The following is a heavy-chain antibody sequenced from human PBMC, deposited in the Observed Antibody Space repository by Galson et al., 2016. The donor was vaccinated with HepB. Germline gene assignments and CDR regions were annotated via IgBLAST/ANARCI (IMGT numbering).Heavy chain of an antibody. D-gene: IGHD3-22*01. J-gene: IGHJ4*02. V-gene: IGHV1-18*01. CDR1: GYTFTSCG. CDR3: ARDKGYYYDTRSYYGY. CDR2: ISGYNGNT. Sequence: SVKVSCKASGYTFTSCGIGWVRQAPGQGLEWMGWISGYNGNTHYAQKLQGRVTMATDTSTNTAYMELRSLRSDDTAMYYRARDKGYYYDTRSYYGYWGQGTLVTVSS.